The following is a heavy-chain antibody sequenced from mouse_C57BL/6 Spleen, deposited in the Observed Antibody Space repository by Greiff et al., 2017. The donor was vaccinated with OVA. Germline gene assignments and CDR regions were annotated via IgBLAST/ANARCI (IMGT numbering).Heavy chain of an antibody. D-gene: IGHD1-1*01. CDR3: ARDYYGSSYWYFDV. CDR2: ISGGGGNT. Sequence: VQLKESGGGLVKPGGSLKLSCAASGLTFSSYTMSWVRQTPEKRLEWVATISGGGGNTYYPDSVKGRFTISRDNAKNTLYLQMSSLRSEDTALYDCARDYYGSSYWYFDVWGTGTTVTVSS. V-gene: IGHV5-9*01. CDR1: GLTFSSYT. J-gene: IGHJ1*03.